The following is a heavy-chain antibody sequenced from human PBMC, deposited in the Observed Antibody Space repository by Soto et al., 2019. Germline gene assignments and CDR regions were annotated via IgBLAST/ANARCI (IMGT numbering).Heavy chain of an antibody. CDR2: IFSDGTT. Sequence: EVRLVETGGGLIQPGGSLRLSCAASGFTVSSNYMSWVRQPPGRGLEWVSVIFSDGTTYYADSLQGRFTISRDSSKNMLYLQMNSLRPDDTAVYYCTRETVPPAYHYYDSWGQGTLVTVSS. D-gene: IGHD2-2*01. CDR3: TRETVPPAYHYYDS. V-gene: IGHV3-53*02. J-gene: IGHJ4*02. CDR1: GFTVSSNY.